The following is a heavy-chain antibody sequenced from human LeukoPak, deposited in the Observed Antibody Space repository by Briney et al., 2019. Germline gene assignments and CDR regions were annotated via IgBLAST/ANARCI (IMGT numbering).Heavy chain of an antibody. CDR3: AREGYYYGSGSYYSVDY. CDR1: GDSISSSSYY. Sequence: SETLSLTCTVSGDSISSSSYYWSWIRQPPGKGLEWIGSIYHSGSTYYNPSLKSRVTISVDTSKNQFSLKLSSVTAADTAVYYCAREGYYYGSGSYYSVDYWGQGTLVTVSS. V-gene: IGHV4-39*07. D-gene: IGHD3-10*01. J-gene: IGHJ4*02. CDR2: IYHSGST.